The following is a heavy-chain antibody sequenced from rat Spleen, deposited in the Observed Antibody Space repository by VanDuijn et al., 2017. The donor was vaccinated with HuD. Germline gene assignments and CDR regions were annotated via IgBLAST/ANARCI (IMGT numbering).Heavy chain of an antibody. J-gene: IGHJ2*01. Sequence: EVQLVESGGGLVQPGGSLKLSCVASGFTFNNYWMTWIRQAPGKGLEWVASIPNTGDNTYYPDSVKGRFTISRDNAKSTLYLQMDSLRSEDTATYYCVRHWGYWGQGVMVTVSS. CDR3: VRHWGY. V-gene: IGHV5-31*01. CDR2: IPNTGDNT. CDR1: GFTFNNYW. D-gene: IGHD4-6*01.